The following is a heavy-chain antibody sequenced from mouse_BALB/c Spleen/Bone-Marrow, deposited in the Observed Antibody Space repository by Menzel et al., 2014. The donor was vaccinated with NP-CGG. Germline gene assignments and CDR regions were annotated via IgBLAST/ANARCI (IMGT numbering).Heavy chain of an antibody. Sequence: SGAELVKPGASVKLSCKASGYTFSSDYMYWVKQRPGQGLDWIGEINPSNGGTNFNEKFKSKATLTVDKSSSTAYMQLSSLTSEDSAVYYCTRSRRAMDYWGQGTSVTVSS. CDR1: GYTFSSDY. J-gene: IGHJ4*01. V-gene: IGHV1S81*02. CDR3: TRSRRAMDY. D-gene: IGHD2-12*01. CDR2: INPSNGGT.